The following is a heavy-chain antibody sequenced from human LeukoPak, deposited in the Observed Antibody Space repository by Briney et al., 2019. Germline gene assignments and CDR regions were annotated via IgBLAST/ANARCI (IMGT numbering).Heavy chain of an antibody. D-gene: IGHD4-17*01. V-gene: IGHV3-48*03. Sequence: PGGSLRLSCEASGFSLSSYEMNWVRQAPGKGLEWVSHISSRGSTIYYADSVKGRFTISRDNSKNTLYLQMNSLRAEDTAVYYCARDPGNYGDYVGLSNAFDIWGQGTMVTVSS. CDR1: GFSLSSYE. CDR2: ISSRGSTI. J-gene: IGHJ3*02. CDR3: ARDPGNYGDYVGLSNAFDI.